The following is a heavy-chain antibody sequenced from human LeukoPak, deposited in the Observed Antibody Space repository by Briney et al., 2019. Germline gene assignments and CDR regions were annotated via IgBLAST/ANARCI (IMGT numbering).Heavy chain of an antibody. J-gene: IGHJ4*02. CDR2: ISTHNGNT. CDR3: ARGGWFGELLPFDY. V-gene: IGHV1-18*01. Sequence: ASVKVSCKASGYTFTNYGINWVRQAPGQGLEWMGWISTHNGNTNYAQKLQGRVTMTTDTSTSTAYMELRSLRSDDTAVYYCARGGWFGELLPFDYWGQGTLVTVSS. D-gene: IGHD3-10*01. CDR1: GYTFTNYG.